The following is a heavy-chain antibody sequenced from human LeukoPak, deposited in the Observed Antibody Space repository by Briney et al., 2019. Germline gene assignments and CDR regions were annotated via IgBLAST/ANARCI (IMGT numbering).Heavy chain of an antibody. Sequence: GRSLRLSCAASGFTFSSYGMHWVRQAPGKGLEWVAVIWYDGSNKYYADSVKGRFTISRDNSKNTLYLQMNSLRAEDTAVYYCAKAVAKTAVTTPFDYWGQGTLVTVSS. CDR3: AKAVAKTAVTTPFDY. CDR1: GFTFSSYG. CDR2: IWYDGSNK. D-gene: IGHD4-17*01. V-gene: IGHV3-33*06. J-gene: IGHJ4*02.